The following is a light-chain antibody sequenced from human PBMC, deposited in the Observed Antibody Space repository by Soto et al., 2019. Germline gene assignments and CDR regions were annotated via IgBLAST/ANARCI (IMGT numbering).Light chain of an antibody. V-gene: IGKV3-20*01. J-gene: IGKJ5*01. CDR3: QQYGNSPIT. Sequence: EIVLTQSPGTLSLTPGNRATLSCRASRSVSSNYLAWYQQKPGQAPSLLIYGASNRATGIPDRFSGSGSGTDLTITISRLEPEDFEVYYCQQYGNSPITFGQGTRLEIK. CDR2: GAS. CDR1: RSVSSNY.